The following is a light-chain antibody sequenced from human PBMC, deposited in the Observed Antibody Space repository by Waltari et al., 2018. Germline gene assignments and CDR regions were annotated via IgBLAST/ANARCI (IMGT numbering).Light chain of an antibody. J-gene: IGLJ3*02. CDR2: EDT. CDR3: CSYAGSSTLV. V-gene: IGLV2-23*01. Sequence: QSALTQPASVSGSPGQSISISCTATSSDVGSYNLVPWYQQHPDKAPKLMIYEDTKRPSGVSNRFSGSKSGTTASLTISGLQAEDEADYYCCSYAGSSTLVFGGGTKLTVL. CDR1: SSDVGSYNL.